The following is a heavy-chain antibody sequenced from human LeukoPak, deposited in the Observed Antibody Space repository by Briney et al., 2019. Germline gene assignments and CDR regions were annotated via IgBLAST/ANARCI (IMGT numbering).Heavy chain of an antibody. CDR1: GFTFSSHA. CDR2: ISGSGGRT. J-gene: IGHJ4*02. CDR3: AKVKGMSPPSGHFDL. Sequence: GRSLRLSYAASGFTFSSHAMRWVSQASRKGLEGVSGISGSGGRTYYVDSVKGRFTISRDNSKNTLYLQMNSLGAEDTAVYYCAKVKGMSPPSGHFDLWGQGTLVTVSS. V-gene: IGHV3-23*01.